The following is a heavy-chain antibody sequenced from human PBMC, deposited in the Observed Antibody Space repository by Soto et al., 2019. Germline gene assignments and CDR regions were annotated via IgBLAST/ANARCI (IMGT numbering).Heavy chain of an antibody. CDR3: ATQGLGVSSPPYFDN. CDR2: FVPLFGTT. D-gene: IGHD3-16*01. V-gene: IGHV1-69*01. Sequence: QLVQSGSEVKKPGSSVKVSCQASGGTFSGYVVTWVRQAPGQGLEWMGEFVPLFGTTNYAQRFSGRITITAEESTSTAYMELRILRSDDTAVYYCATQGLGVSSPPYFDNWGQGTLVTVSS. CDR1: GGTFSGYV. J-gene: IGHJ4*02.